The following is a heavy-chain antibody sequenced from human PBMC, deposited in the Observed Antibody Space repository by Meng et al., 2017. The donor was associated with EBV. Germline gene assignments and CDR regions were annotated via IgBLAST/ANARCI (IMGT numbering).Heavy chain of an antibody. CDR3: ARVGIAVAGTGDY. D-gene: IGHD6-19*01. J-gene: IGHJ4*02. V-gene: IGHV1-2*06. CDR1: GYTFTGYY. Sequence: QVELVQSGAEVKKPGASVKVSCKASGYTFTGYYMHWVRQASGQGLEWMGRINPNSGGTNYAQKFQGRVTMTRDTSISTAYMELSRLRSDDTAVYYCARVGIAVAGTGDYWGQGTLVTVSS. CDR2: INPNSGGT.